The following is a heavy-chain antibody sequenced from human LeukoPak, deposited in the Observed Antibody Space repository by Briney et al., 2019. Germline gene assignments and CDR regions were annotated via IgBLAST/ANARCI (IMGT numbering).Heavy chain of an antibody. V-gene: IGHV1-18*01. CDR2: ISANNGNT. CDR1: GYTFTSYS. D-gene: IGHD4-11*01. Sequence: ASVKVSCKASGYTFTSYSISWVRQAPGQGLEWMGWISANNGNTNYAQNLQGRVTMTTDTSTSTAYMELRSLRSDDTAVYYCARGPTGTTVTSPLDYWGQGTLVTVSS. CDR3: ARGPTGTTVTSPLDY. J-gene: IGHJ4*02.